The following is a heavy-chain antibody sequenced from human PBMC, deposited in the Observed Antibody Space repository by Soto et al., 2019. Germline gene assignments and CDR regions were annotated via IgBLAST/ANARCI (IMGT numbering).Heavy chain of an antibody. J-gene: IGHJ4*02. V-gene: IGHV4-39*01. Sequence: SETLSLTCTVSGGSVSSTIYYWGWIRQAPGKGLEWIGNIFYSGSTYYNPSLKSRVTISVDTSKNQFSLKLSSVTAADTAVYYCARRGADYCGQGALVTVSS. D-gene: IGHD4-17*01. CDR2: IFYSGST. CDR3: ARRGADY. CDR1: GGSVSSTIYY.